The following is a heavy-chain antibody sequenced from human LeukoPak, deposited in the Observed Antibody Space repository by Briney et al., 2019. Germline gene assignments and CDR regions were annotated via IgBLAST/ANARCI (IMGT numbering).Heavy chain of an antibody. V-gene: IGHV4-59*08. D-gene: IGHD4-23*01. Sequence: SETLSLTCTVSGGSISSYYWSWIRQPPGKGLEWIGYIYYSGSTNYNPSLKSRVTISVDTSKNQFSLKLSSVTAADTAVYYCARHRGFGGFSYYGLDVWDQGTTVTVSS. CDR2: IYYSGST. J-gene: IGHJ6*02. CDR3: ARHRGFGGFSYYGLDV. CDR1: GGSISSYY.